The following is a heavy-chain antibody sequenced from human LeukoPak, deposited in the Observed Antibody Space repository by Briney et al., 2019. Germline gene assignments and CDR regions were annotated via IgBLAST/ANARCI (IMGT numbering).Heavy chain of an antibody. V-gene: IGHV3-64*01. D-gene: IGHD2-15*01. Sequence: GGSLRLSCAASGFTFSSYAMHWVRQAPGKGLEYVSAISSNGGSKYYANSVKGRFTISRDNSKNSLYLQMNSLRVEDTAVYYCSRDRAYSTFDYWGQGTLVTVPS. CDR1: GFTFSSYA. CDR2: ISSNGGSK. CDR3: SRDRAYSTFDY. J-gene: IGHJ4*02.